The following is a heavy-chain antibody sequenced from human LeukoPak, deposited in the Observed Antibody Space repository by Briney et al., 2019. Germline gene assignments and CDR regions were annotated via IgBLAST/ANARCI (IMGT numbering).Heavy chain of an antibody. CDR1: GFTFGSYS. V-gene: IGHV3-48*02. CDR3: AREGAVAGWDYSGLDV. J-gene: IGHJ6*02. CDR2: ISSSSSTI. D-gene: IGHD6-19*01. Sequence: GGSLRLSCAASGFTFGSYSMNWVRQALGKGLEWVSYISSSSSTIYYADSVKGRFTISRDNAKNSLYLQMNSLRDEDTAVYYCAREGAVAGWDYSGLDVWGQGTRVTVSS.